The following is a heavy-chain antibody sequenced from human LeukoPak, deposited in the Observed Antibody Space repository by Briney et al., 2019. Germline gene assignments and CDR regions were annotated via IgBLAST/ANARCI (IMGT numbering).Heavy chain of an antibody. CDR3: ARDGRGDYCSGGSCLMFDP. CDR2: ISGSGGST. Sequence: GGSLRLSCAASGFTFRSYAMNWVRQAPGKGLEWVSSISGSGGSTYYADSVKGRFTISRDNAKNSPFLQMNSLRVEDTAVYYCARDGRGDYCSGGSCLMFDPWGQGTLVTVSS. V-gene: IGHV3-23*01. CDR1: GFTFRSYA. D-gene: IGHD2-15*01. J-gene: IGHJ5*02.